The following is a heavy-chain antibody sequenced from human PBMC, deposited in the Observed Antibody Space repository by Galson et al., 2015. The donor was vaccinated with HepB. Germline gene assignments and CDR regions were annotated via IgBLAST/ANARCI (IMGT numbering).Heavy chain of an antibody. D-gene: IGHD3-22*01. CDR1: GFTFSSYA. CDR2: ISFDGDNE. V-gene: IGHV3-30-3*01. CDR3: ARGPDRRGSGYLIS. J-gene: IGHJ5*02. Sequence: SLRLSCAASGFTFSSYAMHWVRQAPGKGLEWVAVISFDGDNEYYADSVKGRFTISRDNSKNTLYMNMNSLRAEDTAVYYCARGPDRRGSGYLISWGQGTLVTVSS.